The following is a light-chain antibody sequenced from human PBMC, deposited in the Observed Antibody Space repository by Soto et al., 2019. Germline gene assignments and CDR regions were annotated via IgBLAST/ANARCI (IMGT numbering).Light chain of an antibody. CDR3: SSYTSSSTLVV. Sequence: QSALTQPASVSGSPGQSITISCTGTSSDVGGYNYVSWYQQHPGKAPKLMIYGVSNRPSGVSHRFSGSKSGNTASLTISGLQAEDEADYYCSSYTSSSTLVVFGGGTKVTVL. CDR2: GVS. J-gene: IGLJ2*01. V-gene: IGLV2-14*01. CDR1: SSDVGGYNY.